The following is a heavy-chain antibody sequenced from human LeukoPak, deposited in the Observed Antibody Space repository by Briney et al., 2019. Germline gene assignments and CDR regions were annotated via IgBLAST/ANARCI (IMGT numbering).Heavy chain of an antibody. J-gene: IGHJ3*02. D-gene: IGHD2-2*01. V-gene: IGHV3-30*19. CDR1: GFTFSSYG. CDR2: ITYDGSNT. CDR3: ARDQAICSSTSCGDAFDI. Sequence: GGSLRLSCAASGFTFSSYGMHWLRQAPGKGLQWVTFITYDGSNTYYADSVKGRFTISRDNSKNTLFVQMNNLRLEDTAVYYCARDQAICSSTSCGDAFDIWGQGTMVTVSS.